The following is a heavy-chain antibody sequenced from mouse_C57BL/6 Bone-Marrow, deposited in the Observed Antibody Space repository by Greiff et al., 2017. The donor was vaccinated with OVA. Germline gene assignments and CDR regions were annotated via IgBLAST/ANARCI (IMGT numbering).Heavy chain of an antibody. CDR3: ARIVNYGSSFDD. D-gene: IGHD1-1*01. J-gene: IGHJ2*01. V-gene: IGHV8-8*01. CDR2: IWWDDDK. CDR1: GFSLSTFGMG. Sequence: QVTLKVSGPGILQPSQTLSLTCSFSGFSLSTFGMGVGWIRQPSGKGLEWLAHIWWDDDKYYNTALKSRLTLSKDTSKNQACLKLANVDTAETATYYVARIVNYGSSFDDWGQGTTLTVSS.